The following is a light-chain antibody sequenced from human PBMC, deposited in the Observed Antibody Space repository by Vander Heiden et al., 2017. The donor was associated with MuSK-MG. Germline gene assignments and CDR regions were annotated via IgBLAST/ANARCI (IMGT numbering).Light chain of an antibody. Sequence: EIVMTQSPATLSVSPGERATLSCRASQSVSSNLAWYQQKPGQAPRLLIYGASTRATGIPARFSGNGYGTEFTLTISSLQSEDFAVYYCQQYNNWPQLTFGGGTKVEIK. V-gene: IGKV3-15*01. CDR3: QQYNNWPQLT. CDR1: QSVSSN. J-gene: IGKJ4*01. CDR2: GAS.